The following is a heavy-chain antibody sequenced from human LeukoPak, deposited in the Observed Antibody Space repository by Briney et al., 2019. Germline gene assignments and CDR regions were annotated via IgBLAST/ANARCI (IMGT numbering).Heavy chain of an antibody. D-gene: IGHD6-19*01. J-gene: IGHJ5*02. CDR2: ISGSGGST. CDR1: VFTFGTYS. Sequence: QPGESLRLSWAASVFTFGTYSMSWVRKAPGKGLEWISAISGSGGSTYYADSVKGRFTISRDNSKNTLYLQMNSLRAEDTAVYYCAKIPYSSGWVQDWFDPWGQGTLVTVSS. CDR3: AKIPYSSGWVQDWFDP. V-gene: IGHV3-23*01.